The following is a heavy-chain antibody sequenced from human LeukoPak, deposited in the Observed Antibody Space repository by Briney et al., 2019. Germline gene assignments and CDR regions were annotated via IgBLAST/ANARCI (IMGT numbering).Heavy chain of an antibody. D-gene: IGHD3-16*02. CDR1: GVYFSSSGCY. CDR3: ARDGKGDDYVWGSYRQTEYYFDY. J-gene: IGHJ4*02. V-gene: IGHV4-39*07. Sequence: PSETLSLTCIVSGVYFSSSGCYWGWIRQPPGKGLEWIGSIFYTGNTYYNPSLKSRVTISVDTSKNQFSLKLSSVTAADTAVYYCARDGKGDDYVWGSYRQTEYYFDYWGQGTLVTVSS. CDR2: IFYTGNT.